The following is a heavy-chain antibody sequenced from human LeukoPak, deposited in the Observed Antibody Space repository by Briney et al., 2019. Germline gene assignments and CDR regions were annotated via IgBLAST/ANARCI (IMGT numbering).Heavy chain of an antibody. CDR1: GGSISSSSYY. CDR3: ARGGGGFDP. Sequence: PSETLPLTCTVSGGSISSSSYYWGWIRRPPGKGLEWIGSIYYSGSTYYNPSLKSRVTVSVDTSKNQFSLKLSSVTAADTAVYYCARGGGGFDPWGQGTLVTVSS. J-gene: IGHJ5*02. V-gene: IGHV4-39*01. D-gene: IGHD3-16*01. CDR2: IYYSGST.